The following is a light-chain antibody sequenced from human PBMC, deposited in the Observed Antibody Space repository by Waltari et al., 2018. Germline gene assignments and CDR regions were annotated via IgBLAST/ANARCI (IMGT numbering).Light chain of an antibody. Sequence: QAVLTQPASLSASPGASARPPCTLRSAINVAPSKISWYHQRPGSPPQFPLKDRSDPTTQQGSGVPSRFSGSRDTSANAGILLISGVQSEDEADYYCMILHNNAVVFGGGTKLTVL. V-gene: IGLV5-45*01. J-gene: IGLJ2*01. CDR3: MILHNNAVV. CDR1: SAINVAPSK. CDR2: DRSDPTT.